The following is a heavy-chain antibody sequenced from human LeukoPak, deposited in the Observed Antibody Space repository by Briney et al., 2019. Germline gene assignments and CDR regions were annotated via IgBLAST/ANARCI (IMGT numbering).Heavy chain of an antibody. CDR3: ARARGFGELLDY. Sequence: ASVKVSCKASGYTFTGYYMHWVRQAPGQGLEWMGWINPNSGGTNYAQKFQGRVTMTRDTSISTAYMELSRLRSDDTAVYYCARARGFGELLDYWGQGTLVTVSS. V-gene: IGHV1-2*02. CDR1: GYTFTGYY. J-gene: IGHJ4*02. CDR2: INPNSGGT. D-gene: IGHD3-10*01.